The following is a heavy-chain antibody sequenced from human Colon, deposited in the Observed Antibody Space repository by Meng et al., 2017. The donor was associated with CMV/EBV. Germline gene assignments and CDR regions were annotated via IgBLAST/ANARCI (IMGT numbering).Heavy chain of an antibody. D-gene: IGHD3-10*01. CDR2: TYFTGNS. CDR1: SINSVCYY. V-gene: IGHV4-31*02. Sequence: SINSVCYYCIWIRQHPGQGLEWIGYTYFTGNSYYSPSLQSRVTISLDTSRRQISLNLSSVTAADTALYYCARSGHYSSGSLDHFDLWGQGTLVTVSS. CDR3: ARSGHYSSGSLDHFDL. J-gene: IGHJ4*02.